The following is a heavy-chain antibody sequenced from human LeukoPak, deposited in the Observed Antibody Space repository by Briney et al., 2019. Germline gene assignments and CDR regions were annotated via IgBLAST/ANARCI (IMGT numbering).Heavy chain of an antibody. J-gene: IGHJ4*02. Sequence: SETLSLTCTVSGGSISSSRYYWGWIRQPPGKELAWIGRIYYSGSTYYNQSLKSRVTVSVDTSKNQLSLKLTAVTAADAAVYDCARQQGIVATIYFDYWDQGTLVTVSS. D-gene: IGHD5-12*01. CDR1: GGSISSSRYY. CDR3: ARQQGIVATIYFDY. CDR2: IYYSGST. V-gene: IGHV4-39*07.